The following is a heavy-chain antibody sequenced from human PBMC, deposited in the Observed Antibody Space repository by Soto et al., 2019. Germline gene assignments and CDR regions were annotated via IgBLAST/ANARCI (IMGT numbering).Heavy chain of an antibody. CDR3: ARASVVVPAGHYYYGMDV. V-gene: IGHV1-46*01. CDR2: INPSGGST. Sequence: ASVKVSCKASGYTFTSYYMHWVRQAPGQGLEWMGIINPSGGSTSYAQKFQGRVTMTRDTSTSTVYMELSSLRSEDTAVYYCARASVVVPAGHYYYGMDVWGQVTTVTVSS. CDR1: GYTFTSYY. D-gene: IGHD2-2*01. J-gene: IGHJ6*02.